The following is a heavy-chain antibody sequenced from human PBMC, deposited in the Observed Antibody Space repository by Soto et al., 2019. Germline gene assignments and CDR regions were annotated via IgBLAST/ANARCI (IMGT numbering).Heavy chain of an antibody. CDR3: ARDHGSGKNLGRWEDY. J-gene: IGHJ4*02. V-gene: IGHV1-18*01. CDR1: GYTFTSYG. Sequence: QVQLVQSGAEVKKPGASVKVSCKASGYTFTSYGIIWVRQAPGQGLEWMGWISAYNGNTNYAQKLQGRVIMTRDTSTSTAYMELRSLRSDDTAVYYCARDHGSGKNLGRWEDYWGQGNLVTVSS. D-gene: IGHD3-10*01. CDR2: ISAYNGNT.